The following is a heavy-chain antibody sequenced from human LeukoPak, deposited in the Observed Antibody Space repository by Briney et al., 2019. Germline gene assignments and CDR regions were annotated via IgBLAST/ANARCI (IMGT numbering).Heavy chain of an antibody. J-gene: IGHJ4*02. Sequence: GGSLRLSCAASGFTFSSYNMNWVRQAPGKGLEWVSSISSSSSYIYYADSVKGRFTISRDNAKNSLYLQMNSLRAEDTAVYYCARDWVGWSSGWPHFDYWGQGTLVTVSS. CDR3: ARDWVGWSSGWPHFDY. V-gene: IGHV3-21*01. CDR2: ISSSSSYI. D-gene: IGHD6-19*01. CDR1: GFTFSSYN.